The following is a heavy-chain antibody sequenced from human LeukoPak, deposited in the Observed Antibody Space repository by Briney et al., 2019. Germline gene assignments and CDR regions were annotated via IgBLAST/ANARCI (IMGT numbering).Heavy chain of an antibody. CDR1: GGSISSSSYY. J-gene: IGHJ3*02. CDR2: IYYSGST. V-gene: IGHV4-39*01. CDR3: ARPGDRDAFDI. D-gene: IGHD7-27*01. Sequence: PSETLSLTCTVSGGSISSSSYYWGWIRQPPGKGLEWIGSIYYSGSTYYNPSLKSRVTISVDTSKNQFSLKLSSVTAADTAVYYCARPGDRDAFDIWGQGTMVTVSS.